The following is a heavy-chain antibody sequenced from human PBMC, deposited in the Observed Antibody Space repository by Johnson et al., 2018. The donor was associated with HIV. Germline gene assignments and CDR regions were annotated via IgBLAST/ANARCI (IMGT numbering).Heavy chain of an antibody. J-gene: IGHJ3*02. D-gene: IGHD3-22*01. CDR2: INGDGTGS. CDR1: GFTFSDHW. V-gene: IGHV3-74*01. Sequence: VQLVESGGGLVQPGGSLRLSCGASGFTFSDHWMQWVRQVPGKGLVWVSRINGDGTGSTYADSVKGRFTIARDNAKNTLYLEMKSLRAEDTAVYYCARDRPIGAFDIWGQGTMVTVSS. CDR3: ARDRPIGAFDI.